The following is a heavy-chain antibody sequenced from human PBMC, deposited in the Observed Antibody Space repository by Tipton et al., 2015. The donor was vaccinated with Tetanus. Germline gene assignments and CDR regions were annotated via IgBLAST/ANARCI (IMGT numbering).Heavy chain of an antibody. J-gene: IGHJ4*02. D-gene: IGHD6-13*01. CDR3: ARGWGSSWYYFDN. CDR2: IQNRGGT. V-gene: IGHV4-61*08. CDR1: GGSTSSGDYS. Sequence: TLSLTCTVSGGSTSSGDYSWTWIRQPPGKGLEWIGYIQNRGGTYYNPSLKSRVTMSVDTSKNQFSLHLTSVTAADTAVYYCARGWGSSWYYFDNWGQGTLVTVSS.